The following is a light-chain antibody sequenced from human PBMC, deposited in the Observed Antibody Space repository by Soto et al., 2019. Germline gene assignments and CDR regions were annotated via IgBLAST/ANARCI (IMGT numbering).Light chain of an antibody. J-gene: IGLJ3*02. Sequence: QAVVTQPPSASQTPGQRVTISCSGSRSNVGRNSVSWYQHVPGTAPKLLIYSHDQRPSGVPDRISASRSGTAASLAISGPRSEDEAFYYCAAWDDCLNAWVFGGGTQLTVL. CDR1: RSNVGRNS. CDR2: SHD. CDR3: AAWDDCLNAWV. V-gene: IGLV1-44*01.